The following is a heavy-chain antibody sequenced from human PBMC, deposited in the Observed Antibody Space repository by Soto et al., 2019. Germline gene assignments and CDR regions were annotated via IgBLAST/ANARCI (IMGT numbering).Heavy chain of an antibody. CDR2: IHYGGST. Sequence: SETLSLTCTVSGGSISSTSYCRTWIRQPPGKGLEWIGYIHYGGSTYYKPSLKSRATISVDASKNRFSLTLSSVTAADTAVYYCAAYRDYDSSGLDYWGQGTLVTSPQ. CDR3: AAYRDYDSSGLDY. CDR1: GGSISSTSYC. J-gene: IGHJ4*02. D-gene: IGHD3-22*01. V-gene: IGHV4-39*01.